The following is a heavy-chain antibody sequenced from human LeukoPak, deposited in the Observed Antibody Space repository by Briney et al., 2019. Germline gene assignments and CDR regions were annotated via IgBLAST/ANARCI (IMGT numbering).Heavy chain of an antibody. V-gene: IGHV4-61*02. Sequence: NPSETLSLTCTVSGGSISSGSYYWSWIRQPAGKGLEWIGRLYTSGSTNYSPSLKSRVTISVDASKNQFSLRRTSVTAADTAVYYCARSPGPDLIYYDTSGSYYFDYWGQGTRVTVSS. CDR3: ARSPGPDLIYYDTSGSYYFDY. CDR1: GGSISSGSYY. CDR2: LYTSGST. J-gene: IGHJ4*02. D-gene: IGHD3-22*01.